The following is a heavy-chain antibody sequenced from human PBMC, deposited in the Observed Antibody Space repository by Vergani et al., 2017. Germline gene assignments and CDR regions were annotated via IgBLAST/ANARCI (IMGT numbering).Heavy chain of an antibody. D-gene: IGHD2-15*01. V-gene: IGHV3-53*04. CDR1: GFTVSSNY. CDR2: IYSGGST. CDR3: ARDLTYCSGGSCYSSWFDP. J-gene: IGHJ5*02. Sequence: EVQLVESGGGLVQPGGSLRLSCAASGFTVSSNYMSWVRQAPGKGLEWVSVIYSGGSTYYADSVKGRFTISRDNSKNTLYLQMNSLRAEDTAVYYCARDLTYCSGGSCYSSWFDPWGQGTLVTVSS.